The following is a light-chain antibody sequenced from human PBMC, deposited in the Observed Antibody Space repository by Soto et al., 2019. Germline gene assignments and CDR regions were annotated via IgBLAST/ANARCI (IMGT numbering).Light chain of an antibody. J-gene: IGKJ5*01. V-gene: IGKV3-20*01. CDR2: GAS. CDR1: HSVSRTY. Sequence: VLTQSPGTLSLSPGDIATLSCRASHSVSRTYLAWYQQKPGQAPRLLIFGASDRATGTPDRFSGSGSGTDFTLTISRLEPEDSAVYYCQQFDDSVTFGQGTRLEI. CDR3: QQFDDSVT.